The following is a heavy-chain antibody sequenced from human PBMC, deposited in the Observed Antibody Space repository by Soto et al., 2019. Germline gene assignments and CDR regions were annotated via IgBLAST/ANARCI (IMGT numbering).Heavy chain of an antibody. CDR1: GFTFSSYW. Sequence: EVQLVESGGGLVQRGGSLRLSCAASGFTFSSYWMDWVRQAPGKGLEWVVNINQDGSEKHYVDSVKGRFTISRDNVKNSLYLQMSSLTAEDSALYYCTRSLDFWGQGTLVTVSS. J-gene: IGHJ4*02. CDR2: INQDGSEK. V-gene: IGHV3-7*01. CDR3: TRSLDF.